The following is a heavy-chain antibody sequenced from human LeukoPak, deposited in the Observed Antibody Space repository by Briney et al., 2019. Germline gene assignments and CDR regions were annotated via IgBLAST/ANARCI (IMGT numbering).Heavy chain of an antibody. V-gene: IGHV4-59*01. Sequence: SETLSLTCTVSGGSISSYCWSWIRQPPGKGLEWIGYIYYSGSTNYNPSLKSRVTISVDTSKNQFSLKLSSVTAADTAVYYCARGPTGYSSGWYDFWGQGTLVTVSS. CDR1: GGSISSYC. J-gene: IGHJ5*01. CDR2: IYYSGST. CDR3: ARGPTGYSSGWYDF. D-gene: IGHD6-19*01.